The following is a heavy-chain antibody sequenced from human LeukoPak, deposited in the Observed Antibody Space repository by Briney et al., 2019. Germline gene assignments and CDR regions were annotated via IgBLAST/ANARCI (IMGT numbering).Heavy chain of an antibody. CDR3: ATAGTTGSYMDV. V-gene: IGHV1-46*01. CDR2: INPSGGST. CDR1: GYTFTSYY. D-gene: IGHD1-1*01. Sequence: PGASVTVSCKASGYTFTSYYMHWVRQAPGQGLEWMGLINPSGGSTSYAQKFQGRVTMTEDTSTDTAYMELSSLRSEDTAVYYCATAGTTGSYMDVWGKGTTVTVSS. J-gene: IGHJ6*03.